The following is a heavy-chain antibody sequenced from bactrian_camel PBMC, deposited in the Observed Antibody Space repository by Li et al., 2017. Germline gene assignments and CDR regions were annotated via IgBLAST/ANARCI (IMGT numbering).Heavy chain of an antibody. V-gene: IGHV3S53*01. CDR2: IDRDGVS. CDR3: TVELGCHGTYCSPGCSGYNI. CDR1: VYTSGFWC. J-gene: IGHJ4*01. Sequence: HVQLVESGGATVEAGGSLRLSCTSNVYTSGFWCMGWFRHGPGQEGVATIDRDGVSTYADAVKGRFSISKDDSKRTLYLQMDNLRPEDTAIYYCTVELGCHGTYCSPGCSGYNIWGQGTQVTVS. D-gene: IGHD2*01.